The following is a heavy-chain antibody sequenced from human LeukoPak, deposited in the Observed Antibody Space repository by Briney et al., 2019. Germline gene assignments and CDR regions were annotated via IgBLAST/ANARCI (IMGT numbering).Heavy chain of an antibody. CDR1: GGSISLYY. J-gene: IGHJ6*03. V-gene: IGHV4-4*09. D-gene: IGHD2/OR15-2a*01. CDR2: IYTSGST. CDR3: AGPNIATRPRKYYYYYMDV. Sequence: SETLSLTCTVSGGSISLYYWNWIRQPPGKGLEWIGYIYTSGSTKYNPSLKSRVTISVDTSKNQLSLKLSSVTAADTAVYYCAGPNIATRPRKYYYYYMDVWGKGTTVTVSS.